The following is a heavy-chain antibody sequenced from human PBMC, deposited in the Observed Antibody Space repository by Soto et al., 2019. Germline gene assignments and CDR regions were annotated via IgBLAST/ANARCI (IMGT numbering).Heavy chain of an antibody. Sequence: QVQLQQWGAGLLKPSETLSLTCAVYGGSLSGYYWNWIRQSPDKGLEWMGEINHSGNTNYNPSFKSRVTISGDTSKNQFYLNLTSVTAADTAVYYCAKTTKVAARPGNWFDPWGQGTLVTVSS. V-gene: IGHV4-34*02. CDR1: GGSLSGYY. D-gene: IGHD6-6*01. CDR3: AKTTKVAARPGNWFDP. CDR2: INHSGNT. J-gene: IGHJ5*02.